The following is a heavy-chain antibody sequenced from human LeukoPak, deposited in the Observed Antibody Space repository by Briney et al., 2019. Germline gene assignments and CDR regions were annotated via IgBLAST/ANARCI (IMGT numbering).Heavy chain of an antibody. CDR3: ARAPSEIGGYYPEYFRH. CDR2: IKSDGST. CDR1: GFTFSTYW. D-gene: IGHD3-22*01. Sequence: NPGGSLRLSCAASGFTFSTYWMHWVRQAPGKGLVWVSRIKSDGSTNYADSVKGRFTISRDNAKNTVSLQMNSLRPEGTGVYYCARAPSEIGGYYPEYFRHWGQGTLVTVSS. J-gene: IGHJ1*01. V-gene: IGHV3-74*01.